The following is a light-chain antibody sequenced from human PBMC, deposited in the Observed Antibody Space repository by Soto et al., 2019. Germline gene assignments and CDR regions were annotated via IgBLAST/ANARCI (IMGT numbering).Light chain of an antibody. V-gene: IGKV3-15*01. J-gene: IGKJ1*01. CDR3: QQYNDWPRT. Sequence: EIVMTQLPATLSVSPGERATLSCRASQSVSGNLAWYQQKPGQAPRLLIYGASTRATGFPARFSGSGSGTAFTLTIGSLQSEDFAVYYCQQYNDWPRTFGQGTKVEIK. CDR1: QSVSGN. CDR2: GAS.